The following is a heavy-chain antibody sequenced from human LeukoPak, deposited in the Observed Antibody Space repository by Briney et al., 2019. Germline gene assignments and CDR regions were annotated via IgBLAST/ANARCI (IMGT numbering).Heavy chain of an antibody. CDR1: GGSISSYY. CDR3: ARAGELTGTTYWYFDL. CDR2: IYYSGST. V-gene: IGHV4-59*01. Sequence: PSETLSLTCTVSGGSISSYYWSWIRQPPGKGLEWIGYIYYSGSTNYNPSLKSRVTISVDTSKNQFSLKLSSVTAADTAVYYCARAGELTGTTYWYFDLWGRGTLVTVSS. D-gene: IGHD1-7*01. J-gene: IGHJ2*01.